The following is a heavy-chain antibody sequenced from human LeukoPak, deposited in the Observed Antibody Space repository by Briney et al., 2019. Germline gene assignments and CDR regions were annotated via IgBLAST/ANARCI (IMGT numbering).Heavy chain of an antibody. J-gene: IGHJ3*02. Sequence: TLSLTCTLSGYSISSAYYWSWIRQPAGKGLEWIGRIYTSGSTNYNPSLKSRVTISVDTSKNQFSLKLSSVTAADTAVYYCAWGTLDDAFDIWGQGTMVTVSS. CDR2: IYTSGST. D-gene: IGHD3-16*01. V-gene: IGHV4-61*02. CDR3: AWGTLDDAFDI. CDR1: GYSISSAYY.